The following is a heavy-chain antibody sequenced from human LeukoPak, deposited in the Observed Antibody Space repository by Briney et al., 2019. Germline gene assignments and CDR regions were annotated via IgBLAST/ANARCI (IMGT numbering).Heavy chain of an antibody. D-gene: IGHD5-18*01. V-gene: IGHV3-30*03. CDR2: ISCDGSNK. CDR3: ARASGYSYSCTWRERTKSRLDY. CDR1: GFTFSNYG. J-gene: IGHJ4*02. Sequence: GGSLRLSCAASGFTFSNYGMHWVRQAPGKGLEWVAVISCDGSNKYYADSVKGRFTISRDSSKNTLYLQMNSLRAADTAVYYCARASGYSYSCTWRERTKSRLDYWGQGTLVTVSS.